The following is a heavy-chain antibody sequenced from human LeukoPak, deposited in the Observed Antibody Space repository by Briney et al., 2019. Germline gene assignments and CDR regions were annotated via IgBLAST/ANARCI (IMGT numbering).Heavy chain of an antibody. CDR3: ARMVGDFWSGSNYFDY. V-gene: IGHV4-34*01. CDR2: IYYSGST. CDR1: GGSFSGYY. Sequence: PSETLSLTCAVYGGSFSGYYWSWIRQPPGKGLEWIGSIYYSGSTYYNPSLKSRVTISVDTSKNQFSLKLSSVTAADTAVYYCARMVGDFWSGSNYFDYWGQGALVTVSS. D-gene: IGHD3-3*01. J-gene: IGHJ4*02.